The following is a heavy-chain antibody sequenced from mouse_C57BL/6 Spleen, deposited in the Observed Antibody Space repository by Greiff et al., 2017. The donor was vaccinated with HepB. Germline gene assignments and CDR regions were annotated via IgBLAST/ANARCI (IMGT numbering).Heavy chain of an antibody. J-gene: IGHJ3*01. CDR2: IRNKANNHAT. V-gene: IGHV6-6*01. Sequence: EVKLVESGGGLVQPGGSMKLSCAASGFTFSDAWMDWVRQSPEKGLEWVAEIRNKANNHATYYAESVKGRFTISRDESKSSVYLQMNSLRAEDTGIYYCTRRGKNYGNYEAWFAYWGQGTLVTVSA. CDR3: TRRGKNYGNYEAWFAY. D-gene: IGHD2-1*01. CDR1: GFTFSDAW.